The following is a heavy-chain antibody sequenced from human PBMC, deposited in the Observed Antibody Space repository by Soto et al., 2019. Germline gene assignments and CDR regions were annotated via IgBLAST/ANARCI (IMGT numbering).Heavy chain of an antibody. CDR2: ISAYNGNT. Sequence: ASVKVSCKASGYTFTSYGISWVRQAPGQGLEWMGWISAYNGNTKYSQKFQGRVTITRDTSASTAYMELSSLRSEDTAVYYCARSYCSSTSCYRNWFDPWGQGTLVTVSS. J-gene: IGHJ5*02. CDR1: GYTFTSYG. CDR3: ARSYCSSTSCYRNWFDP. V-gene: IGHV1-18*01. D-gene: IGHD2-2*01.